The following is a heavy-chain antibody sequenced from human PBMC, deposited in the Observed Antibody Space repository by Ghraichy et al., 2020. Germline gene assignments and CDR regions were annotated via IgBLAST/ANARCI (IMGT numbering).Heavy chain of an antibody. D-gene: IGHD3-22*01. Sequence: SETLSLTCTVSGDSISSSSYYWGWIRQPPGKGLEWIGSFYFRGSTYSNPSLKSRVTISVDTSKNHFSLKLTSVTAADTAVYYCARSLYDSSGFYYAEYFQHWGQGTLVTVSS. CDR1: GDSISSSSYY. V-gene: IGHV4-39*02. CDR3: ARSLYDSSGFYYAEYFQH. J-gene: IGHJ1*01. CDR2: FYFRGST.